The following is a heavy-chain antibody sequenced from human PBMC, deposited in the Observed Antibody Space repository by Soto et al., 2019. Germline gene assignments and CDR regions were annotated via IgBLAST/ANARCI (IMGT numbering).Heavy chain of an antibody. V-gene: IGHV3-23*01. CDR2: ISEGGGTT. CDR1: GFAFSRRA. Sequence: EVQLLESGGGLIQPGGSLRLSCAASGFAFSRRAMDCVRQAPEKGLEWVSSISEGGGTTFYAGSVDGRFTISRDNSKNTLYLQMNSVRADDTAVYYCAKGGYRHAYDWGRGTLVTVSS. CDR3: AKGGYRHAYD. D-gene: IGHD3-16*01. J-gene: IGHJ4*01.